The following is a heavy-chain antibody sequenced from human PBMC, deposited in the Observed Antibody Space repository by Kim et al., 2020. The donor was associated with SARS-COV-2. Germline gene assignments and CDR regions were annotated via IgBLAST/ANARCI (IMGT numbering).Heavy chain of an antibody. V-gene: IGHV4-59*13. Sequence: SETLSLTCTVSGDSINNYYWSWIRQPPGKGLEWIGYIYYSGATNYNPSLTSRVTISIDTFQYQFSLKLSSVTAADTAVYYCARERFYYDSSGGSYYFDDWGQGTLVTVSS. CDR2: IYYSGAT. J-gene: IGHJ4*02. D-gene: IGHD3-22*01. CDR3: ARERFYYDSSGGSYYFDD. CDR1: GDSINNYY.